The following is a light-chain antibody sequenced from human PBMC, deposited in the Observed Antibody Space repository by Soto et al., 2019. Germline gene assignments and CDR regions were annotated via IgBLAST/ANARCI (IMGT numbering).Light chain of an antibody. Sequence: QSVLTQPPSASGAPGQGVTVSCSGSISNIGRNSVCWYQLLPGTAPKLLIYRDNQRPSGVPDRFSGSRSGTSASLAISGLRSEDEAQYYCAAWDDSQSGHLAFGGGTQLTVL. CDR1: ISNIGRNS. CDR2: RDN. J-gene: IGLJ3*02. CDR3: AAWDDSQSGHLA. V-gene: IGLV1-47*01.